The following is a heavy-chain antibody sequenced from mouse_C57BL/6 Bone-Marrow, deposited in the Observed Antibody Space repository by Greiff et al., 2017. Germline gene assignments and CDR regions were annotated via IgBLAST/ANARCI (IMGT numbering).Heavy chain of an antibody. D-gene: IGHD1-1*02. CDR2: IDPEIGDT. Sequence: EVKLQESGAELVRPGASVKLSCTASGFNIKDDYIHWVKQRPEQGLEWIGWIDPEIGDTEYASKFQGQATITSDTSSNTAYLQLSSLTSEDPAVYYCSAFGGSYFDFWGQGTPLTVAS. J-gene: IGHJ2*01. CDR1: GFNIKDDY. CDR3: SAFGGSYFDF. V-gene: IGHV14-4*01.